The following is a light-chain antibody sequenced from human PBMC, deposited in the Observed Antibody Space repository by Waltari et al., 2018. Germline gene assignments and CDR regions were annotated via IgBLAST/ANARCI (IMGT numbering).Light chain of an antibody. Sequence: QSALTQPASVSVSPGQSITISCTGTSSDVGFYNLVSWYQQHPDKAPKRMVYEVIERHSRVSNLYSGSKSGNPAPLTISGLQAEAEADYYCCSYARRNIWVFGGGTQLTVL. CDR3: CSYARRNIWV. J-gene: IGLJ3*02. V-gene: IGLV2-23*02. CDR2: EVI. CDR1: SSDVGFYNL.